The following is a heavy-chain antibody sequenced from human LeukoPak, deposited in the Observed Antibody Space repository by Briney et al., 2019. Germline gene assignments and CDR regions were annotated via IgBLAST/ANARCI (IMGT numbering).Heavy chain of an antibody. Sequence: GASVKVSCKASGYTFTGYYMHWVRQAPGQGLEWMGWINPNGGGTNYAQKFQGRVTMTRDTSISTAYMELSRLRSDDTAVYYCARVTSDDTAMVPWDYWGQGTLVTVSS. J-gene: IGHJ4*02. CDR1: GYTFTGYY. V-gene: IGHV1-2*02. CDR3: ARVTSDDTAMVPWDY. D-gene: IGHD5-18*01. CDR2: INPNGGGT.